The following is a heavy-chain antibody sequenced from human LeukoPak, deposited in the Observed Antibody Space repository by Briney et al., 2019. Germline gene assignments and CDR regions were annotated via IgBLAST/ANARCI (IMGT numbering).Heavy chain of an antibody. CDR1: GYSFTSYW. Sequence: GESLKISCKGSGYSFTSYWIGCVRQMPGKGLEWMGIICPGDSDTRYIPSLQGQVTISADKSISTAYLQWSSLKASDTAMYYCARQDWSGYYNFVNYWGQGTLVTVSS. J-gene: IGHJ4*02. CDR3: ARQDWSGYYNFVNY. V-gene: IGHV5-51*01. CDR2: ICPGDSDT. D-gene: IGHD3-3*01.